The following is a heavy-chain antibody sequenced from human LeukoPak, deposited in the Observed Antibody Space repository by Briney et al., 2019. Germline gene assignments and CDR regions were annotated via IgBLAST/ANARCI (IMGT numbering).Heavy chain of an antibody. V-gene: IGHV4-34*01. Sequence: PSETLSLTCAVYGGSFSGYYWSRIRQPPGKGLEWIGEINHSGSTNYNPSLKSRVTISVDTSKNQFSLKLSSVTAADTAVYYCAISIVVVPAAFDYWGQGTLVTVSS. CDR1: GGSFSGYY. D-gene: IGHD2-2*01. CDR3: AISIVVVPAAFDY. J-gene: IGHJ4*02. CDR2: INHSGST.